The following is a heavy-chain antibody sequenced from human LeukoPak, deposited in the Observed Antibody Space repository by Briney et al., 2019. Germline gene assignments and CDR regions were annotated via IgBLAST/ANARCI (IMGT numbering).Heavy chain of an antibody. D-gene: IGHD3-10*01. J-gene: IGHJ5*02. Sequence: GGSLRLPCAASGFTVSSNYMSWVRQAPGKGLEWVSVIYSGGSTYYADSVKGRFTISRDNSKNTLYLQMNSLRAEDTAVYYCARSLYYGSENWFDPWGQGTLVTVSS. V-gene: IGHV3-53*01. CDR1: GFTVSSNY. CDR3: ARSLYYGSENWFDP. CDR2: IYSGGST.